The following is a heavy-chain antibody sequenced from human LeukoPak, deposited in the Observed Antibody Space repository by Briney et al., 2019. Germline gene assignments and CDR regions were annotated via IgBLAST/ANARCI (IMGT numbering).Heavy chain of an antibody. CDR1: GGTFSSYA. J-gene: IGHJ3*02. CDR3: ARGYYYDSSGSVGAFDI. Sequence: ASVKLSCKASGGTFSSYAISWVRQAPGQGLEWMGGIIPIFGTANYAQKSQGRVTITTDESTSTAYMELSSLRSEDTAVYYCARGYYYDSSGSVGAFDIWGQGTMVTVSS. D-gene: IGHD3-22*01. CDR2: IIPIFGTA. V-gene: IGHV1-69*05.